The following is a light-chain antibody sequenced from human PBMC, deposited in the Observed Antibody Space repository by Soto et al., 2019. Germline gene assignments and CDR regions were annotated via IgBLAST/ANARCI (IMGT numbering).Light chain of an antibody. CDR1: QSVSSYY. CDR3: QQYGSSPLWT. J-gene: IGKJ2*02. CDR2: GAS. V-gene: IGKV3-20*01. Sequence: EIVLTQSPGTLSLSPGERATLSCRASQSVSSYYLGWYQHTPGQAPRLLIYGASSRATGIPDRFSGSGSGTDFTLTISRLEPEDFAVYYCQQYGSSPLWTFGQGTKLEIK.